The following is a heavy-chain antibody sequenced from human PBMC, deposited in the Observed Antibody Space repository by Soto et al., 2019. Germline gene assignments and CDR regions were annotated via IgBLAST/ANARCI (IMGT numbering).Heavy chain of an antibody. Sequence: SETLSLTCTVSGGSISSSSYYFFCIRQPPWKGLEWIGSIYYSGSTYYNPSLKSRVTISVDTSKNQFSLKLSSVTAADTAVYYCAMTPGTNYYYYYGMDVWGQGTTVTVSS. CDR3: AMTPGTNYYYYYGMDV. D-gene: IGHD1-1*01. CDR2: IYYSGST. V-gene: IGHV4-39*01. J-gene: IGHJ6*02. CDR1: GGSISSSSYY.